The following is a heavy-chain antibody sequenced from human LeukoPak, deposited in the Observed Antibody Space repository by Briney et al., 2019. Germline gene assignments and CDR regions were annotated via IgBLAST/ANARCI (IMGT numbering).Heavy chain of an antibody. CDR1: GYTFTSYD. CDR2: INPNNGGT. CDR3: ARDNGGYSYGYI. Sequence: ASVKVSCKASGYTFTSYDMHWVRQAPGQGLEWMGKINPNNGGTSYAQKFQGRVTMTRDTSTSTVYMELSSLRSEDTAVYYCARDNGGYSYGYIWGQGTLVTVSS. J-gene: IGHJ4*02. V-gene: IGHV1-46*01. D-gene: IGHD5-18*01.